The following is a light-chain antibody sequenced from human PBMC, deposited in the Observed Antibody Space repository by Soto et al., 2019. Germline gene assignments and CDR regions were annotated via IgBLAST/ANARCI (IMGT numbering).Light chain of an antibody. CDR3: SSYASSSIYV. CDR1: SSDVCGYNY. CDR2: DVS. Sequence: QSVLTQPASVSGSPGQSITISCTGTSSDVCGYNYVSWYQQHPGKAPKLIIYDVSNRPSGVSNRFSGSKSGNTASLTISGLQAEDVADYYCSSYASSSIYVFGTGTKVTV. V-gene: IGLV2-14*01. J-gene: IGLJ1*01.